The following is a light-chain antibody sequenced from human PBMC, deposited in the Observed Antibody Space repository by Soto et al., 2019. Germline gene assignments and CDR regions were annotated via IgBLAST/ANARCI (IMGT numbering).Light chain of an antibody. CDR3: QQYHKWPLT. V-gene: IGKV3-15*01. CDR1: QSVSTN. CDR2: GAS. Sequence: EIVMTQFPGTLSVSPGERATLSCRASQSVSTNLAWYQQKPGQAPRLLMYGASTRATGMPASFSGSGSGTEFILTISSLQSEDFAVYYCQQYHKWPLTFGGGTKV. J-gene: IGKJ4*01.